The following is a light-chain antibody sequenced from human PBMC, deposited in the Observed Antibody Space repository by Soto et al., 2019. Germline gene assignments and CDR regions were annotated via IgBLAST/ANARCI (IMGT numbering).Light chain of an antibody. CDR2: AAA. J-gene: IGKJ4*01. Sequence: DIPMTQSPSSLSASVGDRVTITCRASQTISKYVNWYQQKPGKAPKLLIYAAARLHSGVPSRFSGSGSGTDFTLTISSLQPEDFAIYYCQQSFSAPPTFGGGTKVEIK. V-gene: IGKV1-39*01. CDR1: QTISKY. CDR3: QQSFSAPPT.